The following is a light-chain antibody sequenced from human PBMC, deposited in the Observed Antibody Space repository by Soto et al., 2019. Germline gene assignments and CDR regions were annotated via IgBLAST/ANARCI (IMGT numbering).Light chain of an antibody. CDR3: QQRSNRPIT. CDR1: QSVSSSY. J-gene: IGKJ5*01. Sequence: EILLTQSPGTLSCSPGERSTLSCRASQSVSSSYLAWYQQKPGQAPRLLIYGASSRATGIQDRFSGSGSGTDFTLTIIRLEPEDFAVYYCQQRSNRPITFGQGTRLE. CDR2: GAS. V-gene: IGKV3D-20*02.